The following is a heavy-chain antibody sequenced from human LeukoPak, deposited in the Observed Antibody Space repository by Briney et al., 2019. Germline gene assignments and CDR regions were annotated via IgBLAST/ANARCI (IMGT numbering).Heavy chain of an antibody. V-gene: IGHV3-23*01. Sequence: GGSLRLSCAASGFTFSSYSMSWVRQAPGKGLEWVSSISGSGRRIDYADSVEGRFTISRDNSKNTLSLQMNSLTAEDTAVYYCAKNPRLEGWIYFDSWGQGILVTVSS. J-gene: IGHJ4*02. CDR1: GFTFSSYS. D-gene: IGHD1-1*01. CDR2: ISGSGRRI. CDR3: AKNPRLEGWIYFDS.